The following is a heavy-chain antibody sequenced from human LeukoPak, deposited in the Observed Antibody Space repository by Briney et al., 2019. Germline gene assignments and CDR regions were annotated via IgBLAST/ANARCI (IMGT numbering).Heavy chain of an antibody. CDR1: GFTFSTYW. V-gene: IGHV3-7*01. Sequence: AGRSLRLSCAASGFTFSTYWMSWVRQAPGKGLEWVANIKQGGSEKYYVDSVKGRFTISRENAKNSLYLQMNSLRAEDTAMYYCARDSAGNDYWGQGTLVTVSS. D-gene: IGHD6-13*01. CDR3: ARDSAGNDY. CDR2: IKQGGSEK. J-gene: IGHJ4*02.